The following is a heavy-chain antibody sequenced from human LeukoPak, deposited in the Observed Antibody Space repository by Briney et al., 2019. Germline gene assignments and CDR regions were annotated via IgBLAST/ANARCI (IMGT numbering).Heavy chain of an antibody. D-gene: IGHD1-26*01. CDR3: ARDREFGSYYGGDAFDI. CDR1: GYTFTSYG. Sequence: ASVKVSCKASGYTFTSYGISWVRQAPGQGLEWMGWISAYNGNTNYAQKLQGRVTMTTDTSTSTAYMELRSLRSDDTAVYYCARDREFGSYYGGDAFDIWGQGTMVTVSS. CDR2: ISAYNGNT. V-gene: IGHV1-18*01. J-gene: IGHJ3*02.